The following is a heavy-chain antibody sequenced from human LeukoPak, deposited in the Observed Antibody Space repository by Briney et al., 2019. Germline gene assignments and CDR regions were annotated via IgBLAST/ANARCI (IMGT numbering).Heavy chain of an antibody. CDR1: GFTFSSYS. CDR2: ISSSSSYK. V-gene: IGHV3-21*04. Sequence: GGSLRLSCAASGFTFSSYSMNWVRQAPGKGLEWVSSISSSSSYKYYADSLKGRFTISRDNAKNTLYMQMKSLRAEDTSVYYCAKEIYGDSRGSRFQHWGQGTLVTVSS. J-gene: IGHJ1*01. CDR3: AKEIYGDSRGSRFQH. D-gene: IGHD4-17*01.